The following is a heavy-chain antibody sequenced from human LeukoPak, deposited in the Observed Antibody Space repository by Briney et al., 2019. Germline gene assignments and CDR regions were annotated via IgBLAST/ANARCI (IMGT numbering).Heavy chain of an antibody. CDR1: GYTFTSYY. V-gene: IGHV1-46*01. D-gene: IGHD6-19*01. CDR3: ARGYSSGWYGVDY. J-gene: IGHJ4*02. CDR2: INPSGGST. Sequence: ASVKVSSKASGYTFTSYYMHWVRQAPGQGRGWMGIINPSGGSTSYAQKFQGRVTMTRDTSTSTVYMELSSLQSEDTAVYYCARGYSSGWYGVDYWGQGTLVTVSS.